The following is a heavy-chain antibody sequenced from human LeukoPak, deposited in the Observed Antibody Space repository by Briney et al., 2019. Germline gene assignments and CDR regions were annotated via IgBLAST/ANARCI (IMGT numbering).Heavy chain of an antibody. Sequence: GGSLRLSCAASCFTFSIYSMNWVRQAPGKGLEWVSYINSDSSTVYYADSVRGRFTISRDNAKNSLYLQMNSLRAEDTATYYCGKNGTTVSMNYFYAMDVWGQGTTVTVSS. D-gene: IGHD1-7*01. V-gene: IGHV3-48*04. J-gene: IGHJ6*02. CDR2: INSDSSTV. CDR1: CFTFSIYS. CDR3: GKNGTTVSMNYFYAMDV.